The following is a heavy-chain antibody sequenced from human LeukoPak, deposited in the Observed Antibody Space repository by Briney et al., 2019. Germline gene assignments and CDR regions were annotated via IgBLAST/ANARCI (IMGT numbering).Heavy chain of an antibody. Sequence: GGSLRLSCAGSGFRLRGFAMSWVRQAPGKGLEWVSGIIGSGATTFYADSVKGRFSISRDNSKNTLYLQMNSLRAEDTAVYYCARDRGYSGYDYWGQGTLVTVSS. CDR3: ARDRGYSGYDY. D-gene: IGHD5-12*01. CDR2: IIGSGATT. V-gene: IGHV3-23*01. J-gene: IGHJ4*02. CDR1: GFRLRGFA.